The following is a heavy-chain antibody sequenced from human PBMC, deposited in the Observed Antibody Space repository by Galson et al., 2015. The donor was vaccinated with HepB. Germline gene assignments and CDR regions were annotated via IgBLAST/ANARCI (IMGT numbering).Heavy chain of an antibody. D-gene: IGHD2-2*01. V-gene: IGHV3-7*01. CDR2: IKEDGSDK. Sequence: SLRLSCAASGFTFSNYWMTWVRQAPGKGLEWVATIKEDGSDKYCADSVKGRFTVSRDNAKNSLYLQVSSLRAEDTAVYYCARLIVPLRGAHTYFDCWGQGTLVTVSS. CDR1: GFTFSNYW. CDR3: ARLIVPLRGAHTYFDC. J-gene: IGHJ4*02.